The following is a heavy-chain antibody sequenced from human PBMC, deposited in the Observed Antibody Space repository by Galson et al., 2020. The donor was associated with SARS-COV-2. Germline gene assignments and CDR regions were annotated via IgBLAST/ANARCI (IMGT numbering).Heavy chain of an antibody. Sequence: SGPTLVKPTQTLTLACTFSGFSLSTSGMCVNWIRQPPGKALEWLARIDWDDDKYYSTSLKTRLTISKDTSKNQVFLIMTNMDPMDTATYYCARQYNALSGASDHWGQGTLVTVSS. D-gene: IGHD1-20*01. J-gene: IGHJ4*02. CDR2: IDWDDDK. CDR1: GFSLSTSGMC. V-gene: IGHV2-70*11. CDR3: ARQYNALSGASDH.